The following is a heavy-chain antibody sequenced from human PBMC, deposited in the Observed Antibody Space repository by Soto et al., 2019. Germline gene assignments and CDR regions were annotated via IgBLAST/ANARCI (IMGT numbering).Heavy chain of an antibody. D-gene: IGHD5-12*01. CDR1: GFTFSRCD. CDR3: ARECVDTVTSITIPFDY. Sequence: GSLRLSCATSGFTFSRCDMNWVRQAPGKGLEWVSFISSNASYMYYADSVKGRFTISRDNSKKSLYLQMNSLRADDTAVYYCARECVDTVTSITIPFDYWGQGALVTVSS. J-gene: IGHJ4*02. V-gene: IGHV3-21*01. CDR2: ISSNASYM.